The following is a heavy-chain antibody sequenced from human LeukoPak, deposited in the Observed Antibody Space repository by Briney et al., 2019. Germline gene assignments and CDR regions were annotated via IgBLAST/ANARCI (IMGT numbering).Heavy chain of an antibody. V-gene: IGHV1-46*01. CDR3: ASGRTDIVVVPATLRNYYFDY. J-gene: IGHJ4*02. CDR1: GYTFTSYY. Sequence: ASVKVSCKASGYTFTSYYMHWVRQAPGQGLEWMGIINPSGGNTNYAQKFQGRVTMTRDMSTSTVYMELSSLRSEDTAVYYCASGRTDIVVVPATLRNYYFDYWGQGTLVTVSS. D-gene: IGHD2-2*01. CDR2: INPSGGNT.